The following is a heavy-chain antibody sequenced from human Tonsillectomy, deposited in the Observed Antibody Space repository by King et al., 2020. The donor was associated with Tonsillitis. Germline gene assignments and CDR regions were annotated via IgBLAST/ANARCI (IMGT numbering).Heavy chain of an antibody. V-gene: IGHV5-51*03. CDR1: GYRFPSYW. Sequence: QLVQSGAEVKKPGASLKISCKGSGYRFPSYWIGWVRQMPGKGLEWMGRIYPGDSDVKYSPSFEGQVTMSVDKSLSTAYLQWSRLKASDTALYYCARRGGTYSDPFDIWGQGTVVTVSS. CDR3: ARRGGTYSDPFDI. D-gene: IGHD1-26*01. CDR2: IYPGDSDV. J-gene: IGHJ3*02.